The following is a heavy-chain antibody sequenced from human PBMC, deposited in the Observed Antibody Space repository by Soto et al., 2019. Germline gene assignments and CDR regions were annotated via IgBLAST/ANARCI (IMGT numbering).Heavy chain of an antibody. CDR1: GGAFSGYY. V-gene: IGHV4-34*01. Sequence: SETLSLTCAVYGGAFSGYYWSWIRQPPGKGLEWIGEINHSGSTNYNPSLKSRVTISVDTSKNQFSLKLSSVTAADTAVYYCARAGHIVVVPAASFDYWGQGTLVTVSS. CDR2: INHSGST. CDR3: ARAGHIVVVPAASFDY. J-gene: IGHJ4*02. D-gene: IGHD2-2*01.